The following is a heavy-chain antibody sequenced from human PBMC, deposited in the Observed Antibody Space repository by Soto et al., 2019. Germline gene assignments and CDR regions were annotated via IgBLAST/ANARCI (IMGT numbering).Heavy chain of an antibody. Sequence: QVQLVQSGAEVKKPGSSVKVSCKASGDTFSSYAINWVRQAPGQGLEWMGGIIPMFGTAKYAQKFKGRVTITAGESTSTGYMELSSLRSEDTAVYYCARVGPAHYYDSSGYYSPLDYWGQGTLVTVSS. D-gene: IGHD3-22*01. V-gene: IGHV1-69*01. J-gene: IGHJ4*02. CDR1: GDTFSSYA. CDR2: IIPMFGTA. CDR3: ARVGPAHYYDSSGYYSPLDY.